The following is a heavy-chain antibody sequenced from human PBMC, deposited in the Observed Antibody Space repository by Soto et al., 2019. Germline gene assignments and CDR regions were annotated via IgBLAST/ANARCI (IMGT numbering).Heavy chain of an antibody. J-gene: IGHJ4*02. CDR3: ARAAVKLGATLFDS. Sequence: SETLSLTCAVSGGSLRGHYWSWIRQSPEKGLEWNGEINHSGFTNYNPTLKSRVTISRDASKNQLSLRLSSMTAADSAVYFCARAAVKLGATLFDSWGQGTLVTVSS. V-gene: IGHV4-34*01. CDR1: GGSLRGHY. CDR2: INHSGFT. D-gene: IGHD1-26*01.